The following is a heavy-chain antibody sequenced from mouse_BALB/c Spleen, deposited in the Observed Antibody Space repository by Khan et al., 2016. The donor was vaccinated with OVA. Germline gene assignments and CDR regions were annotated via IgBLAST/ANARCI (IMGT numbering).Heavy chain of an antibody. V-gene: IGHV1S137*01. CDR3: TRDGISEFAY. J-gene: IGHJ3*01. CDR1: GYTFADSG. Sequence: QVRLQQSGPEPVRPGASVKISCKGSGYTFADSGMHWVRQSHAKSLEWIGVISTYYGNIKYNQKFEGRATMTVDKSSNTAYMELARLTSEDSAVYFCTRDGISEFAYWGQGTLVTVSA. CDR2: ISTYYGNI. D-gene: IGHD2-3*01.